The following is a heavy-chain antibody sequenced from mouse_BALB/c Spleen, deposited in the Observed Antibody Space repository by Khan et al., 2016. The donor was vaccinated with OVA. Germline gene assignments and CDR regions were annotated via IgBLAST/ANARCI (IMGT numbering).Heavy chain of an antibody. D-gene: IGHD2-10*01. CDR1: GYTFTNYG. J-gene: IGHJ4*01. CDR3: ARPPYFSYVMDY. Sequence: QIQLVQSGPELKKPGETVKISCKASGYTFTNYGMNWVKQAPGKGLKWMGWINTYTGEPTYADDFKGRFAFSLETSANTAYLQINNLKNEDTAIYFCARPPYFSYVMDYWGQGTSVTVSS. CDR2: INTYTGEP. V-gene: IGHV9-3-1*01.